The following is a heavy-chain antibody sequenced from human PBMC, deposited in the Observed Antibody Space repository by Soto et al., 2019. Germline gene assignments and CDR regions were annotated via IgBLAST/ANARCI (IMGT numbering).Heavy chain of an antibody. J-gene: IGHJ4*02. D-gene: IGHD3-9*01. CDR3: ARSKALGLRYFDWPRPFDY. V-gene: IGHV4-39*01. CDR1: GGSISSTSYY. Sequence: SETLSLTCTVSGGSISSTSYYWGWIRQPPGKGLEWIGSIYYSGTTYYNPSLKSRVTMSVDTSKNQFSLKLSSVTAADTAVYYCARSKALGLRYFDWPRPFDYWGQGTLVTVSS. CDR2: IYYSGTT.